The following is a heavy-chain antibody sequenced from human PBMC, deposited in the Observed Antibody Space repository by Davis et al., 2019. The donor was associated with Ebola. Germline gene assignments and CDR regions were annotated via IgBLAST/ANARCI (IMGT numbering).Heavy chain of an antibody. CDR3: ARDTRRCSSGCYLTAFGSGLLDV. D-gene: IGHD6-25*01. CDR2: INYSGGT. Sequence: MPGGSLRLSCAVYVGSFRGYYWSWVRQPPGKGLEWIGEINYSGGTNYSPSLKSRVTISADTSKNQFSLKLNSVTAADTAVYYCARDTRRCSSGCYLTAFGSGLLDVWGHGTTVIVSS. CDR1: VGSFRGYY. J-gene: IGHJ6*02. V-gene: IGHV4-34*01.